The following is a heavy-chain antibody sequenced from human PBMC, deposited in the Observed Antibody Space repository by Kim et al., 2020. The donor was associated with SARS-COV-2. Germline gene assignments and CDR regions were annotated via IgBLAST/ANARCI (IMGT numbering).Heavy chain of an antibody. CDR3: AKDPQRGYSYGWSYYYYGMDA. V-gene: IGHV3-30*18. Sequence: GGSLRLSCAASGFTFSNYGMHWVRQAPGKGLEWVAVISYDGSNKYYADSVKGRFTISRDNSKNTLYLQMNSLRAEDTAVYYCAKDPQRGYSYGWSYYYYGMDAWGQGTTVTVSS. CDR2: ISYDGSNK. J-gene: IGHJ6*02. CDR1: GFTFSNYG. D-gene: IGHD5-18*01.